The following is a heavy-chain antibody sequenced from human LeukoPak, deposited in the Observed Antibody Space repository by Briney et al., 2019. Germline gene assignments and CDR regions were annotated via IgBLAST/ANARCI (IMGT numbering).Heavy chain of an antibody. Sequence: GGSLRLSCAASGFTFSSYSMNWVRQALGKGLEWVSSISSSSSYIYYADSVKGRFTISRDNAKNSLCLQMNSLRAEDTAVHYCARDKNWWGSVVVPAAIRPMDVWGKGTTVTVSS. CDR3: ARDKNWWGSVVVPAAIRPMDV. D-gene: IGHD2-2*01. J-gene: IGHJ6*03. CDR2: ISSSSSYI. V-gene: IGHV3-21*01. CDR1: GFTFSSYS.